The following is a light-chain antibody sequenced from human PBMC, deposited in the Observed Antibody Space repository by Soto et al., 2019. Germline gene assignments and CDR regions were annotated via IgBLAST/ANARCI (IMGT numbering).Light chain of an antibody. CDR1: QSISTS. V-gene: IGKV1-39*01. CDR3: LQTYTLPRT. J-gene: IGKJ2*01. Sequence: DIQMTQSPSSLSASVGDRVTITCRASQSISTSLCWFQQKPGRAPKLLISDASTLQSGVPSRFSGSGFGTDFTLTISSLQPEDFAAYYCLQTYTLPRTFGQGTNLDIK. CDR2: DAS.